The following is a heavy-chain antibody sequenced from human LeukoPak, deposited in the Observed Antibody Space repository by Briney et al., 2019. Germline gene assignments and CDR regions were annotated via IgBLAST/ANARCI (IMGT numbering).Heavy chain of an antibody. CDR2: MNPNSGNT. D-gene: IGHD3-10*01. CDR3: ARGQFRYYYGSGRRTRVGWFDP. J-gene: IGHJ5*02. Sequence: ASVKVSCKASGYTFTSYYMHWVRQAPGQGLEWMGWMNPNSGNTGYAQKFRGRVTMTRNTSISTAYMELSSLRSEDTAVYYCARGQFRYYYGSGRRTRVGWFDPWGQGTLVTVSS. CDR1: GYTFTSYY. V-gene: IGHV1-8*02.